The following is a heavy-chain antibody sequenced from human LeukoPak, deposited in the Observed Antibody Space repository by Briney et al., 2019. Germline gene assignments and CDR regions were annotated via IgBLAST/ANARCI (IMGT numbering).Heavy chain of an antibody. CDR2: IYGSGST. D-gene: IGHD1-1*01. CDR1: GGSISSGGYY. V-gene: IGHV4-61*08. Sequence: SETLSLTCTVPGGSISSGGYYWSWIRQPPGKGLEWIGHIYGSGSTNYNPSLKSRVTLPVDTSKNQFSLKLSSVTAADTAVYYCAREGTSGTHLNWFDPWGQGTLVTVSS. CDR3: AREGTSGTHLNWFDP. J-gene: IGHJ5*02.